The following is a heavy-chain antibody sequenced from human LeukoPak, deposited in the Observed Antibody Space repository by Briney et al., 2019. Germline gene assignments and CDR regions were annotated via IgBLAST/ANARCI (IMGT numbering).Heavy chain of an antibody. CDR1: GFTFSDYY. CDR2: ISSRGIYT. V-gene: IGHV3-11*05. CDR3: AREGSYGSGSYVAGY. D-gene: IGHD3-10*01. J-gene: IGHJ4*02. Sequence: GGSLRLSCAASGFTFSDYYMTWIRQAPGKGLEWVSYISSRGIYTNYADSVKGRFTISRDNAKNSLYMQMNSLRAEDTAVYYCAREGSYGSGSYVAGYWGQGTLVTVSS.